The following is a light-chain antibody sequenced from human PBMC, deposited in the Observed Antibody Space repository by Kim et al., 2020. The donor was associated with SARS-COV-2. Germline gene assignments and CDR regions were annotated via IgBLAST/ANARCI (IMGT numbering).Light chain of an antibody. Sequence: PEEQAHPPCLANPSVNNNHLVRYPQKPGPAPSLLIYGASSRATGVPDRFSGSGSGTDFTLTISRLEPEDFAVYYCQQYGNSPYTFGQGTKLEI. V-gene: IGKV3-20*01. CDR2: GAS. J-gene: IGKJ2*01. CDR1: PSVNNNH. CDR3: QQYGNSPYT.